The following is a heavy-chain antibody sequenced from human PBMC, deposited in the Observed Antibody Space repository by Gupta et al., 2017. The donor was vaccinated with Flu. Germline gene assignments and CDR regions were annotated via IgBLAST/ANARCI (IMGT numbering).Heavy chain of an antibody. CDR1: GGTFSSYA. Sequence: QVQLVQTGAEVKKPGSSVKVSCKASGGTFSSYAISWVRQAPGQGLEWMGGIIPIFGTANYAQKFQGRVTITADESTSTAYMELSSLRSEDTAVYYCASGHVVVTGQEDYFDYWGQGTLVTVSS. CDR2: IIPIFGTA. J-gene: IGHJ4*02. V-gene: IGHV1-69*01. CDR3: ASGHVVVTGQEDYFDY. D-gene: IGHD2-15*01.